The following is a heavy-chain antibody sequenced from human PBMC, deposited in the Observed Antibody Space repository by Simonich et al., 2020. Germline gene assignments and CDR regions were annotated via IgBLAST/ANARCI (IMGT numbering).Heavy chain of an antibody. J-gene: IGHJ6*02. V-gene: IGHV4-59*08. CDR1: GGSISCYY. CDR3: ARSLGYYYYYYGMDV. CDR2: LYYSGST. Sequence: QVQLQESGPGLVKPSETLSLTCTVSGGSISCYYWSWIRQPPGKGLEWIGYLYYSGSTNYNPSHKSRGTISVDTSKNQFSLKLSSVTAADTAVYYCARSLGYYYYYYGMDVWGQGTTVTVSS. D-gene: IGHD1-26*01.